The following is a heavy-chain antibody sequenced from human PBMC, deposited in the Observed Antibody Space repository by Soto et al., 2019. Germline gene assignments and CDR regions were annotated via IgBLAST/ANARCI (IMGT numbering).Heavy chain of an antibody. CDR3: ARPPSSGVGKYAMDV. D-gene: IGHD3-10*01. CDR1: GYSFTNYW. Sequence: GESLKISCKGSGYSFTNYWISWVRQMPGKGLEWMGRIDPYDSYTNYSPSFQGHVTISVDKSISTAYLQWSSLKASDTAMYYCARPPSSGVGKYAMDVWGDRATVTVSS. V-gene: IGHV5-10-1*01. CDR2: IDPYDSYT. J-gene: IGHJ6*01.